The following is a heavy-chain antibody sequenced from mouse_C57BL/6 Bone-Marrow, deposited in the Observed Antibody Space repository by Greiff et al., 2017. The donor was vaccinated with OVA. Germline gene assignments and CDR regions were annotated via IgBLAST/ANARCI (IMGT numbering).Heavy chain of an antibody. D-gene: IGHD1-1*01. J-gene: IGHJ2*01. V-gene: IGHV3-6*01. CDR1: GYSITSGYY. CDR2: ISYDGSN. Sequence: ESGPGLVKPSQSLSLTCSVTGYSITSGYYWNWIRQFPGNKLEWMGYISYDGSNNYNPSLKNRISITRDTSKNQFFLKLNSVTTEDTATYYCARGYYYVSSSYGFDYWGQGTTLTVSS. CDR3: ARGYYYVSSSYGFDY.